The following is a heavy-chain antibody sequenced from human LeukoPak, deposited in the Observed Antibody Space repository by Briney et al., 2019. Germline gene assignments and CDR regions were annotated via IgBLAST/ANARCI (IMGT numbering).Heavy chain of an antibody. CDR1: GGTFSSYA. V-gene: IGHV1-69*04. D-gene: IGHD3-10*01. CDR2: IIPILGIA. CDR3: ARDPITMVRGVNWEEL. J-gene: IGHJ4*02. Sequence: SVKVSCKASGGTFSSYAIIWVRQAPGQGLEWMGRIIPILGIANYAQKFQGRVTITADKSTSTAYMELSSLRSEDTAVYYCARDPITMVRGVNWEELWGQGTLVTVSS.